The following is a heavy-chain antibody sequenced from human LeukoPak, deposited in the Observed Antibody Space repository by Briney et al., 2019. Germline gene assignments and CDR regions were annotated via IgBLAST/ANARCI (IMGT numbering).Heavy chain of an antibody. D-gene: IGHD3-10*01. Sequence: SETLSLTCTVSGGSISSYYWSWLRQPTGKALEWIGYIYYSRRNNYHTSLKSRVTISVDTSKNQFSLKLSSVTAADTAVYYCARDPGYYYGSGSYNYYGMDVWGQGTTVTVSS. V-gene: IGHV4-59*13. CDR1: GGSISSYY. J-gene: IGHJ6*02. CDR2: IYYSRRN. CDR3: ARDPGYYYGSGSYNYYGMDV.